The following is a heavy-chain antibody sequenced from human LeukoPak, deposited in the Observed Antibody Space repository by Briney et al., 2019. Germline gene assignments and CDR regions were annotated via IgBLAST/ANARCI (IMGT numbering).Heavy chain of an antibody. V-gene: IGHV3-23*01. D-gene: IGHD6-19*01. J-gene: IGHJ4*02. CDR1: GFTFSSFA. CDR3: AKGSAVAGMYYFDY. CDR2: IGGNHGGT. Sequence: PGASLRLSCAASGFTFSSFAMSWVRQAPGKGLEWVSSIGGNHGGTYFADSVKGRFTISRDNSKNTLFLQMNGLRAEDTAVYYCAKGSAVAGMYYFDYWGQGTLVTVSS.